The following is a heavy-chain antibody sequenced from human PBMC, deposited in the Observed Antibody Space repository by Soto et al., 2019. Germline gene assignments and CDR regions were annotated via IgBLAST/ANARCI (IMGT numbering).Heavy chain of an antibody. CDR2: IKSKTDGGTT. CDR3: TTVRSQPTKDYYYYGMDV. CDR1: GFTFSNAW. V-gene: IGHV3-15*07. J-gene: IGHJ6*02. Sequence: GGSLSLSCAASGFTFSNAWTNWVRQAPGKGLEWVGRIKSKTDGGTTDYAAPVKGRFTISRDDSKNTLYLQMNSLKTEDTAVYYCTTVRSQPTKDYYYYGMDVWGQGTTVTVSS. D-gene: IGHD1-1*01.